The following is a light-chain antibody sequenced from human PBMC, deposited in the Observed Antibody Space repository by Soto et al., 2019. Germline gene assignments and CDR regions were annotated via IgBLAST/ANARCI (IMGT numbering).Light chain of an antibody. J-gene: IGKJ1*01. Sequence: EIVMTQSPATLSVSPGTRATISCRASQSVSSNLAWYQQKPGQAPRLLIYGASTRATGIPARFSGSGSGTEFTLTIGSLQSEDFAVYDCQQYNNWWTFGQGTKVEIK. V-gene: IGKV3-15*01. CDR3: QQYNNWWT. CDR1: QSVSSN. CDR2: GAS.